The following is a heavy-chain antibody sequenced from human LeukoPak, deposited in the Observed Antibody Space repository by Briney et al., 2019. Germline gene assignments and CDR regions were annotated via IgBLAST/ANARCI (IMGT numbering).Heavy chain of an antibody. CDR3: ASPGDDYNLWGYFDY. J-gene: IGHJ4*02. D-gene: IGHD5-24*01. Sequence: PGRSLGLSCAASGFTFNSYAMHWVRQAPGMGLEWVAVISYDGSNKYYADSVQGRFTISRDNSKNTLSLQMYSLRAEDTAVYYCASPGDDYNLWGYFDYWGQGTLVTVSS. CDR1: GFTFNSYA. CDR2: ISYDGSNK. V-gene: IGHV3-30-3*01.